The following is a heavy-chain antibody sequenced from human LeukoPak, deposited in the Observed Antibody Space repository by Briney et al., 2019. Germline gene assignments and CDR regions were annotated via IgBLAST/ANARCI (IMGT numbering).Heavy chain of an antibody. CDR3: ARLSVAGTVDY. J-gene: IGHJ4*02. V-gene: IGHV4-59*01. Sequence: SETLSLTCTVSGDSISRYFWTWIRQPPGKQLEWIGYIYYSGTADYNPSLKSRVTISVDTSKRQFSLKLTSVTAADTAVYYCARLSVAGTVDYWGQGTLVTVS. D-gene: IGHD6-19*01. CDR1: GDSISRYF. CDR2: IYYSGTA.